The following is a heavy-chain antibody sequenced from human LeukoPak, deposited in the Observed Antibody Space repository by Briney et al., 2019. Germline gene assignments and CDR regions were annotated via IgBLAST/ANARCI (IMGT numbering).Heavy chain of an antibody. D-gene: IGHD1-1*01. Sequence: PGGSPRLSCTASGFTFGDYAMSWIRQAPGKGLEWVGFIRSKAYGETADYAASVKGRFTISRDDSKAIAYLQMNSLKTEDTAVYHCTRDRGAYNLYDYWGQGTLVTVSS. CDR3: TRDRGAYNLYDY. V-gene: IGHV3-49*03. J-gene: IGHJ4*02. CDR1: GFTFGDYA. CDR2: IRSKAYGETA.